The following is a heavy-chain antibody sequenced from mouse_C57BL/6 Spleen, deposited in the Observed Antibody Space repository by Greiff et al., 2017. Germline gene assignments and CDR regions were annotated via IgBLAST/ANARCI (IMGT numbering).Heavy chain of an antibody. D-gene: IGHD1-1*01. Sequence: VQLQQSGAELVKPGASVKLSCTASGFTFTDYYMHWVKQRTEQGLEWIGMIDPEDGATKYAPKFHGKATITADTSSNTAYLQLSSLTSEDTAVYYCADYYGSSGGYLDVWGPGTTLTVSS. CDR3: ADYYGSSGGYLDV. J-gene: IGHJ1*01. CDR1: GFTFTDYY. V-gene: IGHV14-2*01. CDR2: IDPEDGAT.